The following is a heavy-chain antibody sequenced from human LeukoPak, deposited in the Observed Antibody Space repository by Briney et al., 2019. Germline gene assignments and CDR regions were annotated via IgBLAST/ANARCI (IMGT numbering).Heavy chain of an antibody. CDR3: ARTLRYFDWLYNWFDP. CDR2: INHSGST. J-gene: IGHJ5*02. V-gene: IGHV4-34*01. D-gene: IGHD3-9*01. Sequence: PSETLSLTCAVYGGSFSGYYWSWIRQPPGKGLEWIGEINHSGSTNYNPSLKSRVTISVDTSKNQFSLKLSSVTAADTAVYYCARTLRYFDWLYNWFDPWGQGTLVTVSS. CDR1: GGSFSGYY.